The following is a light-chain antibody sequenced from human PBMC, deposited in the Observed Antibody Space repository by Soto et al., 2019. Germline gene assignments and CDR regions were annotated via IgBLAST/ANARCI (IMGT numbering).Light chain of an antibody. CDR2: WAS. Sequence: DIVMTQSPDSLSVSLGERATTNCKSSQSVLFSSNNQNYLAWYQQKAGQPPKLLFYWASTRESGVPDRFGGSGSGTDFTLTISSLQAEDVAVYYCQQYYSIPYTFGQGTQLEIK. CDR3: QQYYSIPYT. V-gene: IGKV4-1*01. J-gene: IGKJ2*01. CDR1: QSVLFSSNNQNY.